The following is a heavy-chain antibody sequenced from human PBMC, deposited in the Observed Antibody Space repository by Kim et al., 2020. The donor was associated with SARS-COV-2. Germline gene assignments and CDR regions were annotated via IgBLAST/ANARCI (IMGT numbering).Heavy chain of an antibody. Sequence: GGSLRLSCTASGFTFGDYAMSWFRQAPGKGLEWVGFIRSKAYGGTTEYAASVKGRFTISRDDSKSIAYLQMNSLKTEDTAVYYCVFGYGRSFVQQRFDYWGQGTLVTVSS. V-gene: IGHV3-49*03. D-gene: IGHD5-12*01. CDR1: GFTFGDYA. J-gene: IGHJ4*02. CDR3: VFGYGRSFVQQRFDY. CDR2: IRSKAYGGTT.